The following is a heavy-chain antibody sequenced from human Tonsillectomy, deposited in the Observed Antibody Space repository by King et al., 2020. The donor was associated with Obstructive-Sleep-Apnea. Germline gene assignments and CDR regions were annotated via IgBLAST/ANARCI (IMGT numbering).Heavy chain of an antibody. CDR1: GFSFSDFY. D-gene: IGHD6-19*01. V-gene: IGHV3-11*01. Sequence: VQLVESGGNLVKPGGSLRLSCAASGFSFSDFYMSWIRQAPGKGLGWVSYISGGGSAIFYADSVKGRFTISRDNAKNSLYLQMNSLRAEDTAVYYCAAVAGSSGLDYWGQGTLVTVSS. CDR3: AAVAGSSGLDY. CDR2: ISGGGSAI. J-gene: IGHJ4*02.